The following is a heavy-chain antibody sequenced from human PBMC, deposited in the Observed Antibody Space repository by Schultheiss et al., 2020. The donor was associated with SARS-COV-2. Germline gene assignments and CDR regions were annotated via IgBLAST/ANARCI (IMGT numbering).Heavy chain of an antibody. Sequence: GESLKISCAASGFTFSSYGMHWVRQAPGKGLEWVAVIWYDGSNKYYADSVKGRFTISRDNSKNTLYLQMNSLRAEDTAVYYCARDEDAGIAARTFDYWGQGTLVTVS. CDR3: ARDEDAGIAARTFDY. D-gene: IGHD6-6*01. J-gene: IGHJ4*02. V-gene: IGHV3-33*01. CDR2: IWYDGSNK. CDR1: GFTFSSYG.